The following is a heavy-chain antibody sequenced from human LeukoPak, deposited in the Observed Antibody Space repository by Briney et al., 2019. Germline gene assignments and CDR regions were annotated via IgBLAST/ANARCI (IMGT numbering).Heavy chain of an antibody. CDR1: GGSISSYY. CDR2: IYYSGST. CDR3: ARVLGGGHRSYYYYYGTDV. V-gene: IGHV4-59*01. J-gene: IGHJ6*02. D-gene: IGHD4-23*01. Sequence: SETLSLTCTVSGGSISSYYWSWIRQPPGKGLEWIGYIYYSGSTNYNPSLKSRVTISVDTSKNQFSLKLSSVTAADTAVYYCARVLGGGHRSYYYYYGTDVWGQGTTVTVSS.